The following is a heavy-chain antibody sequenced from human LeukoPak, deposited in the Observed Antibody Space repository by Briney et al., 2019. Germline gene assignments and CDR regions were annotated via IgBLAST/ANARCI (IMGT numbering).Heavy chain of an antibody. CDR1: GFTFSSYS. V-gene: IGHV3-48*01. J-gene: IGHJ4*02. CDR2: ISSGGSTI. Sequence: GGSLRLSCAASGFTFSSYSMNWVRQAPGKGLEWVSYISSGGSTINYADSVKGRFTISRDNAKNSLYLQMNSLRAKDTAVYYCARDPAGAGIYYNYWGQGTLVTVSS. D-gene: IGHD3-10*01. CDR3: ARDPAGAGIYYNY.